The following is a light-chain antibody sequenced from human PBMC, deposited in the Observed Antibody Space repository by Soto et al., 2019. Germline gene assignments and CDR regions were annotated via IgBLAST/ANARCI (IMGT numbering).Light chain of an antibody. Sequence: QSVLTQPPSASGTPGQRVTISCSGSSSNIGDNPVNWYQHFPGAAPKLLIYLNDQRPSGVPDRFSGSKSGTSASLVISGPQPEDEAVYYCAAWDDSLNALFGTGTKLTVL. V-gene: IGLV1-44*01. CDR1: SSNIGDNP. CDR2: LND. J-gene: IGLJ1*01. CDR3: AAWDDSLNAL.